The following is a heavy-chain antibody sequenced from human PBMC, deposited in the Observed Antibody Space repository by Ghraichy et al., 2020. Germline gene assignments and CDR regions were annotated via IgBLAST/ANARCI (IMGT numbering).Heavy chain of an antibody. J-gene: IGHJ6*02. Sequence: SVKVSCKASGGTFSSYAISWVRQAPGQGLEWMGGIIPIFGTANYAQKFQGRVTITADESTSTAYMELSSLRSEDTAVYYCATPKGVEMATMGGYYGMDVWGQGTTVTVSS. CDR3: ATPKGVEMATMGGYYGMDV. CDR1: GGTFSSYA. V-gene: IGHV1-69*13. CDR2: IIPIFGTA. D-gene: IGHD5-24*01.